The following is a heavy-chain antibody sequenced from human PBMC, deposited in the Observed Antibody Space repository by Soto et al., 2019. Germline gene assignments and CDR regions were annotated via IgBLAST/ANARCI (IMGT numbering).Heavy chain of an antibody. Sequence: PSETLSLTCTVSGGSXSSYYWSWIRQHPGKGLEWIGYIYYSGSTYYNPSLKSRVTISVDTSKNQFSLKLSSVTAADTAVYYCARIQLGYDAFDIWGQGTMVTVSS. D-gene: IGHD6-6*01. CDR2: IYYSGST. J-gene: IGHJ3*02. CDR1: GGSXSSYY. V-gene: IGHV4-59*12. CDR3: ARIQLGYDAFDI.